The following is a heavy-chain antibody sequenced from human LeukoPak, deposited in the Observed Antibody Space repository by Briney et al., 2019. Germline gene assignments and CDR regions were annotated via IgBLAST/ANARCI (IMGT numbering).Heavy chain of an antibody. D-gene: IGHD4-11*01. CDR1: GGTFSSYA. J-gene: IGHJ6*03. CDR2: IIPTFGTA. CDR3: ARDAEGPTVRVRYYYYMDV. Sequence: SVKVSCKASGGTFSSYAISWVRQAPGQGLEWMGGIIPTFGTANYAQKFQGRVTITTDESTSTAYMELSSLRSEDTAVYYCARDAEGPTVRVRYYYYMDVWGKGTTVTVSS. V-gene: IGHV1-69*05.